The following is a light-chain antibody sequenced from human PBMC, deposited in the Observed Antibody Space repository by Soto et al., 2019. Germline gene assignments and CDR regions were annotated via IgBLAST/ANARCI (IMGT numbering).Light chain of an antibody. J-gene: IGLJ1*01. V-gene: IGLV1-40*01. Sequence: QAVVTQPPSVSGAPGQRVTISCTGSSSNIGSTYDVQWYQQLPGTAPKLLIHGNTDRPSGVPDRFSGSKSGTSASLAITGLQADDKADYYCQSYDDSLSVHYVFGTGTKVTVL. CDR3: QSYDDSLSVHYV. CDR2: GNT. CDR1: SSNIGSTYD.